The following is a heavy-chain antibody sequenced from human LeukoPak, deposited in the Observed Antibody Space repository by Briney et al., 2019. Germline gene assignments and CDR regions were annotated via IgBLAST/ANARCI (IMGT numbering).Heavy chain of an antibody. CDR1: GLTFSNAW. V-gene: IGHV3-15*01. Sequence: GSLRLSCAASGLTFSNAWMSWVRQAPGKGLEWVGRIKSKTDGGTTDYGAPVKGRFIISRDDSKNTLYLQMNSLRAEDTAVYYCAKRYSSSWFDAFDIWGQGTMVTVSS. CDR2: IKSKTDGGTT. D-gene: IGHD6-13*01. CDR3: AKRYSSSWFDAFDI. J-gene: IGHJ3*02.